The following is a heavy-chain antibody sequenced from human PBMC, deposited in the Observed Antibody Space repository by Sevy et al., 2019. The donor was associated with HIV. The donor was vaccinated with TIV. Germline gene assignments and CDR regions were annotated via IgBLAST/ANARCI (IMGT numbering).Heavy chain of an antibody. Sequence: GGSLRLSCAASGFTVSRYAMHWVRQAPGKGLEWVAVISYDGSNKYYADSVKGRFTISRDNSKNTLYLQMNSLRAEDTAVYYCASIQVYWGQGTLVTVSS. CDR1: GFTVSRYA. V-gene: IGHV3-30-3*01. CDR3: ASIQVY. J-gene: IGHJ4*02. D-gene: IGHD1-1*01. CDR2: ISYDGSNK.